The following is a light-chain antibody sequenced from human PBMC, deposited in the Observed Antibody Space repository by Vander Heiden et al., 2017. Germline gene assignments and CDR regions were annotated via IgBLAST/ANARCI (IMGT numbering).Light chain of an antibody. CDR3: QQYSIDSPT. Sequence: DLQITHSPSTLSASLGHRVTLPSRASQSITTWLAWYQQKPGKAPKLLIYDASNLQSGVPSRFSGSGSGTDFSLTISSLQPDDFATYYCQQYSIDSPTFGQGTKVEI. CDR2: DAS. V-gene: IGKV1-5*01. CDR1: QSITTW. J-gene: IGKJ1*01.